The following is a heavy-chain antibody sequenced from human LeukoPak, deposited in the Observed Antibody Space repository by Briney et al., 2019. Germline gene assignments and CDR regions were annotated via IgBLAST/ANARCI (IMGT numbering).Heavy chain of an antibody. CDR3: ARGLGRIDY. CDR1: GGSNSSYY. V-gene: IGHV4-59*07. CDR2: IYFSGGT. Sequence: SDTLSLTCTLSGGSNSSYYWSWLRQPPRKGLEWIGYIYFSGGTNYNPSLKSRVTISVDTSKNQFSLKLSSVTAADTAVYYCARGLGRIDYWGQGTLVTVSS. D-gene: IGHD5/OR15-5a*01. J-gene: IGHJ4*02.